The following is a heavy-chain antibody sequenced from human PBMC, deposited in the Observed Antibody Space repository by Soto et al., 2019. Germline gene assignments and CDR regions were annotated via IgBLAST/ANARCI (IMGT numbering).Heavy chain of an antibody. J-gene: IGHJ3*02. CDR2: FDTEDGET. V-gene: IGHV1-24*01. Sequence: QVQLVQSGAEVKKPGASVKVSCKVSGYTLTELSMHWVRQAPGKGLEWMGGFDTEDGETIYAQKFQGRVIMTEDTSTDTAYMELSSLRSEDTTVYYFATPPHAIWLDTGGAFDIWGQGTMVTVSS. CDR1: GYTLTELS. D-gene: IGHD6-19*01. CDR3: ATPPHAIWLDTGGAFDI.